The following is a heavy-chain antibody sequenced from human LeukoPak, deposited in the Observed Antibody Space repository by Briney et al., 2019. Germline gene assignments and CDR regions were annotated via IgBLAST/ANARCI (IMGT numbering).Heavy chain of an antibody. CDR3: ARLLGSQGY. J-gene: IGHJ4*02. Sequence: TSSETLSLTCTVSGGSISSGDYYWSWIRQPPGKGLEWIGSIYYSGSTYYNPSLKSRVTLSVDTSKNQFSLKLSSVTAADTAVYYCARLLGSQGYWGQGTLVTVSS. CDR2: IYYSGST. CDR1: GGSISSGDYY. D-gene: IGHD7-27*01. V-gene: IGHV4-39*01.